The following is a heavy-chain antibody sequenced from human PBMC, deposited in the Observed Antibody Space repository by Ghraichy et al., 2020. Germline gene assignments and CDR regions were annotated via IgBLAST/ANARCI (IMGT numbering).Heavy chain of an antibody. CDR1: GFTFSKAW. V-gene: IGHV3-15*04. CDR3: ATWHFFDATFDY. CDR2: IESKTDGGTT. Sequence: GGSLRLSCATSGFTFSKAWMNWVRQAPGKGLEWVGRIESKTDGGTTDYAAPVKGRFTISRDDSKNTVYLQMNSLKTEDTAVYYCATWHFFDATFDYWGQGTLVTVSS. J-gene: IGHJ4*02.